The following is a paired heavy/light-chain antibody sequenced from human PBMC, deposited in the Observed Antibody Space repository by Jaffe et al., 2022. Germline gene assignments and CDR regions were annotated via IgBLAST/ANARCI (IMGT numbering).Light chain of an antibody. Sequence: DIVMTQSPDSLAVSLGERATINCKSSQSVLYSSSNKNYLAWYQQKPGQPPNLLIYWASTRESGVPDRFSGSGSGTDFTLTISSLQAEDVAVYYCQQYYSTPWTFGQGTKVEIK. V-gene: IGKV4-1*01. CDR3: QQYYSTPWT. CDR1: QSVLYSSSNKNY. CDR2: WAS. J-gene: IGKJ1*01.
Heavy chain of an antibody. CDR1: GFIFNSHA. J-gene: IGHJ4*02. CDR2: ISGSGTNT. D-gene: IGHD6-19*01. Sequence: EVQLLESGGGFVQPGGSLRLSCAASGFIFNSHAMSWVRQAPGKGPEWVSGISGSGTNTYYADSVKGRFTISRDHSRNTLFLQMNSLRAEDTAVYYCAKALEPVAGTGRFFDYWGQGTLVTVSS. CDR3: AKALEPVAGTGRFFDY. V-gene: IGHV3-23*01.